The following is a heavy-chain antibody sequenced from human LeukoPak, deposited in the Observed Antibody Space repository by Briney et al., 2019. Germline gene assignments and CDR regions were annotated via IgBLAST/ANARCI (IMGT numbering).Heavy chain of an antibody. Sequence: QSGGSLRLSCAASGFTFNSYGMHWVRQAPGKGLEWVAFIRYDGSDKYYADSVKGRFTVSRDNSKSTLYLQMNSLRAEDTAVHYCAKDDSDWDAFDVWGQGTMVTVSS. CDR3: AKDDSDWDAFDV. CDR2: IRYDGSDK. CDR1: GFTFNSYG. V-gene: IGHV3-30*02. D-gene: IGHD2-21*01. J-gene: IGHJ3*01.